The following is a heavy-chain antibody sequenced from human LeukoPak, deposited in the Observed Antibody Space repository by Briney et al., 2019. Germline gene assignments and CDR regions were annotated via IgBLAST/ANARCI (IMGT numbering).Heavy chain of an antibody. J-gene: IGHJ4*02. CDR2: ISSSGNTI. V-gene: IGHV3-48*01. CDR1: GFTFSHHN. CDR3: ARDLYYGSASPRLDY. D-gene: IGHD3-10*01. Sequence: GGSLRLSCAASGFTFSHHNMNWVRQVPGKGLESVSYISSSGNTIYYADSVKGRFAISRDNAHGSLYLQMNSLRVEDTAIYYCARDLYYGSASPRLDYWGQGTLVTVSS.